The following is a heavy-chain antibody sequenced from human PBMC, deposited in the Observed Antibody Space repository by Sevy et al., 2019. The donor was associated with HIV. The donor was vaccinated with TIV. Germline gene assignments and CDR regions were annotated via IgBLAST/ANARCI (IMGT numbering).Heavy chain of an antibody. CDR1: GGSISSYY. J-gene: IGHJ5*02. Sequence: SETLSLTCTVSGGSISSYYWSWIRQPPGKGLEWIGYIYYSGSTNYNPSLKSRVTISVDTSKNQFSLKLSSVTAADTAVYYCAREDPRVGQWLAGWFDPWGQGTLVTVSS. CDR3: AREDPRVGQWLAGWFDP. V-gene: IGHV4-59*01. CDR2: IYYSGST. D-gene: IGHD6-19*01.